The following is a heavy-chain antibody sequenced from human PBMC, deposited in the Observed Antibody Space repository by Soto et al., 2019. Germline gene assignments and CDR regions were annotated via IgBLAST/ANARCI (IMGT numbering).Heavy chain of an antibody. Sequence: SGPTLVKPTQTLTLTCTFSGFSLSTSGVGVGWIRQPPGKALEWLALIYWDDDKRYSPSLKSRLTITKDTSKNQVVLTMTNMDPVDTATYYCAHRRIAVAGKGSWFDPWGQGTLVTVSS. D-gene: IGHD6-19*01. CDR3: AHRRIAVAGKGSWFDP. CDR2: IYWDDDK. J-gene: IGHJ5*02. V-gene: IGHV2-5*02. CDR1: GFSLSTSGVG.